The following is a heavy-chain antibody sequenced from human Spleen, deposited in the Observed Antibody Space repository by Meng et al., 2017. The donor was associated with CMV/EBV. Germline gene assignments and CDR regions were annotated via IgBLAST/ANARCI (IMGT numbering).Heavy chain of an antibody. D-gene: IGHD3-3*01. V-gene: IGHV4-59*01. CDR2: VYYSETT. CDR3: ARGVDFLSNDRPFDF. Sequence: SETLSLTCTVSGGSISGYYWSWIRQPPGRGLEWIAYVYYSETTNYNTSLKSRLTISVDTSRNQFSLNLTSVTAADTAVYYCARGVDFLSNDRPFDFWGQGTLVTVSS. CDR1: GGSISGYY. J-gene: IGHJ4*02.